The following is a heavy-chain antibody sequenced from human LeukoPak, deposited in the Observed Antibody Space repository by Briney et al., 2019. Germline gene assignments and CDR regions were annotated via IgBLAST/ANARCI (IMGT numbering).Heavy chain of an antibody. Sequence: SQTLSLTCTDSGGSIRSGGFFWTWIRQQPRTGLEWIGHIYYSAGTDYNPSLRSRVSISLDMSKNQFSLKLRSVTAADTALYYCAMIAYDHTVGHWGQGILVTVSS. CDR1: GGSIRSGGFF. D-gene: IGHD3-22*01. CDR3: AMIAYDHTVGH. V-gene: IGHV4-31*03. J-gene: IGHJ1*01. CDR2: IYYSAGT.